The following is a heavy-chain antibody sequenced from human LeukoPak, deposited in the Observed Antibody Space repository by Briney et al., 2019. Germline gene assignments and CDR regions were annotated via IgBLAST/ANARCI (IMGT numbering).Heavy chain of an antibody. D-gene: IGHD3-9*01. V-gene: IGHV3-9*01. CDR2: ISWNSGSI. CDR3: GKDGGGYDILTGYYFDY. Sequence: AGGSLRLSCAASGFTFDDYAMHWVRQAPGKGLEWVSGISWNSGSIGYADSVKGRFTISRDNAKNSLYLQRNSLRAEDTALYYCGKDGGGYDILTGYYFDYWGQGTLVTVSS. CDR1: GFTFDDYA. J-gene: IGHJ4*02.